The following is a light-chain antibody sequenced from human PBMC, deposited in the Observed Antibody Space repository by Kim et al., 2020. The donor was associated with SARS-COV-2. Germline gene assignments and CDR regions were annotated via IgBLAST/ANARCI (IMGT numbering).Light chain of an antibody. CDR3: QASAGNTVV. J-gene: IGLJ2*01. CDR2: EDS. Sequence: SYELTQPPSVSVSPGQTARITCSGDVLGKKYVWWYQQKPGQAPVLVIYEDSKRPSGIPERFSGSSSGTTVTLTISGTQVMDEADYYCQASAGNTVVFGGGTQLTVL. CDR1: VLGKKY. V-gene: IGLV3-1*01.